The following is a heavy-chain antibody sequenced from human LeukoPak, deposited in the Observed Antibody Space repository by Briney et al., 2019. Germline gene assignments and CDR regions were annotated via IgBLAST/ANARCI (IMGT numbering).Heavy chain of an antibody. D-gene: IGHD3-10*01. V-gene: IGHV3-23*01. CDR3: AKPTRVWFGELLSDFDY. CDR2: ISGSGGST. Sequence: GGSLRLSCAASGFTFSSYAMSWVRQAPGEGLEWVSTISGSGGSTYYADSVKGRFTISRDNSKNTLYLQMNSLRAEDTAVYYCAKPTRVWFGELLSDFDYWGQGTLVTVSS. CDR1: GFTFSSYA. J-gene: IGHJ4*02.